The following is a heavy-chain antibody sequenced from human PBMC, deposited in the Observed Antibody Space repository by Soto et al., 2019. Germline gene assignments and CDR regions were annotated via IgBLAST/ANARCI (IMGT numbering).Heavy chain of an antibody. J-gene: IGHJ4*02. D-gene: IGHD6-13*01. V-gene: IGHV3-23*01. CDR2: ISASGGNT. CDR1: GFTFSNHA. Sequence: EVQLLESGGGLVQPGGSLRLSCAASGFTFSNHAMYWVRQAPGRGLEWVSTISASGGNTYYADSVRGRFTISRDKSKNTRDLQMSSLRAEDPALYYWVRRAAGSLLYFDSWGQGALVTVSS. CDR3: VRRAAGSLLYFDS.